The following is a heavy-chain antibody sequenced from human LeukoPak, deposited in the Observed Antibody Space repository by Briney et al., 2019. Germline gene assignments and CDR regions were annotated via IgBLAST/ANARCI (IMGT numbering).Heavy chain of an antibody. V-gene: IGHV3-33*01. CDR3: ARATYYYGSGSSGFDY. D-gene: IGHD3-10*01. CDR1: GFTISSYG. J-gene: IGHJ4*02. CDR2: IWYDGSNK. Sequence: SGGSLRLSCAASGFTISSYGMHWVRQAPGKGLEWVAVIWYDGSNKYYADSVKGRFTISRDNSKNTLYLQMNSLRAEDTAVYYCARATYYYGSGSSGFDYWGQGTLVTVSS.